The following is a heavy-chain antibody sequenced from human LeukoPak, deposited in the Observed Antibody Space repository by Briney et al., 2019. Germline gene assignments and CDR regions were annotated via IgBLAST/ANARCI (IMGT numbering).Heavy chain of an antibody. CDR1: GFTFSSYA. CDR2: IGSGGDT. Sequence: GGSLRISCAASGFTFSSYAMTWVRQSPGKGLEWVSVIGSGGDTYYSDSVQGRFTISRDNSKNTLYLKMNSLRADDTAVYYCAKYYAARSRSFDFWGQGTLVTVSS. V-gene: IGHV3-23*01. CDR3: AKYYAARSRSFDF. D-gene: IGHD3-10*01. J-gene: IGHJ4*02.